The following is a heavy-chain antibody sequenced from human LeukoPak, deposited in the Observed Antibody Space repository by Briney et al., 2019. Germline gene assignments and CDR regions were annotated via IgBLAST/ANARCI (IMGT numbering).Heavy chain of an antibody. J-gene: IGHJ4*02. Sequence: SETLSLTCTVSGGSISSGDYYWSWIREPPGKGLEWIGYIYYSGSTYYNPSLKSRVTISVDTSMNQFSLKLSSVTAADTAVYYCARNTAMVGYFDYWGQGTLVTVSS. CDR1: GGSISSGDYY. CDR3: ARNTAMVGYFDY. CDR2: IYYSGST. D-gene: IGHD5-18*01. V-gene: IGHV4-30-4*01.